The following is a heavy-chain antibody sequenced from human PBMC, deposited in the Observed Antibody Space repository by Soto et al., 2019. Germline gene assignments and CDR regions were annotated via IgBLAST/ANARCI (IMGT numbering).Heavy chain of an antibody. J-gene: IGHJ6*02. D-gene: IGHD2-15*01. CDR2: IYYTGNT. V-gene: IGHV4-39*01. CDR3: ASEVSSTDGMDV. CDR1: GDSSVSSSSYY. Sequence: SETLSLTCTVSGDSSVSSSSYYWGWIRQPLGKGLEWFGSIYYTGNTFYSPSFRSRLTISVDTSKSQFSLKLGSVTAADTATYYCASEVSSTDGMDVWGQGTTVTVSS.